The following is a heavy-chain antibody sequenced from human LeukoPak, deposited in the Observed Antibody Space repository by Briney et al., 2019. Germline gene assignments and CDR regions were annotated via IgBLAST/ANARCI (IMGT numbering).Heavy chain of an antibody. Sequence: GASVKVSCKASGYTFTGYYMHWVRQAPGQGLELMGGINPNSGGTNYAQKFQGRVTMTRDTSISTAYMELSRLRSDDTAVYYCARSELGYNYHYMDVWGKGTTVTVSS. V-gene: IGHV1-2*02. CDR3: ARSELGYNYHYMDV. CDR2: INPNSGGT. CDR1: GYTFTGYY. J-gene: IGHJ6*03. D-gene: IGHD7-27*01.